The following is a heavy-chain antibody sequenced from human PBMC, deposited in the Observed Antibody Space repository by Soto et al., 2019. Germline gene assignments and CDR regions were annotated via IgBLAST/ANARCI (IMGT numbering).Heavy chain of an antibody. CDR1: VFSFRKYA. Sequence: GWSLRLSWVVSVFSFRKYAMNWVRQSPGKGLEWVSGISGSGGSGRGFYADPVKGRFTISRDNSKNTLYLEMNSLRAEDTAVYYCAKDLDDYSSAIDFWGQGTLVTVSS. CDR3: AKDLDDYSSAIDF. D-gene: IGHD4-4*01. V-gene: IGHV3-23*01. CDR2: ISGSGGSGRG. J-gene: IGHJ4*02.